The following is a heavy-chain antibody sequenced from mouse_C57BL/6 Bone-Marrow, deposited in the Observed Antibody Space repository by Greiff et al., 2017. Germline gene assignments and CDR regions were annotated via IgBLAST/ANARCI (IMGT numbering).Heavy chain of an antibody. V-gene: IGHV1-59*01. CDR2: IDPSDSYT. CDR1: GYTFTSYW. Sequence: QVQLQQPGAELVRPGTSVKLSCKASGYTFTSYWMHWVKQRPGQGLEWIGVIDPSDSYTNYNQKFKGKATLTVDTSSSTAYMQLSSLTSEDSAVYYCAREKLYYGSPAWFAYWGQGTLVTVSA. D-gene: IGHD1-1*01. CDR3: AREKLYYGSPAWFAY. J-gene: IGHJ3*01.